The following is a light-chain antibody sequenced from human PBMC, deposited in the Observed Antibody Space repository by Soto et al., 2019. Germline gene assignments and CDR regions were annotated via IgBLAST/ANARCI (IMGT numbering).Light chain of an antibody. J-gene: IGLJ1*01. CDR2: DSN. CDR1: SSNIGAGRD. CDR3: QSYGTSLSGLYV. Sequence: QSVLTQPPSVSGAPGQRVIISCTGSSSNIGAGRDVHWYRQFPGEAPKFLISDSNHRPSGVPDRFSVSKSGASASLAITGLGAEDEGDYFCQSYGTSLSGLYVFGTGTQV. V-gene: IGLV1-40*01.